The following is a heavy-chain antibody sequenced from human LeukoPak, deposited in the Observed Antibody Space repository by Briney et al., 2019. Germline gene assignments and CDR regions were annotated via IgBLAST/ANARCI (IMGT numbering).Heavy chain of an antibody. CDR2: IWYDGSNK. D-gene: IGHD6-25*01. CDR1: KFTFKNYG. CDR3: TRDAAASFDY. Sequence: GGSLRLSCAASKFTFKNYGMHWVRQAPGKGLEWVGVIWYDGSNKYYADSVQGRFTISRDNSKSMLYLQMDSLRVEDTAVYYCTRDAAASFDYWGQGTLVTVSS. J-gene: IGHJ4*02. V-gene: IGHV3-33*01.